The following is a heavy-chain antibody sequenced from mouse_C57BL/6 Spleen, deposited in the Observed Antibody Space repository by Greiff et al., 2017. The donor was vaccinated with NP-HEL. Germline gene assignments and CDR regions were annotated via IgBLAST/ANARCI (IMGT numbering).Heavy chain of an antibody. CDR3: YGYYDAMDY. V-gene: IGHV1-81*01. J-gene: IGHJ4*01. D-gene: IGHD2-2*01. Sequence: QVQLQQSGAELARPGASVKLSCKASGYTFTSYGISWVKQRTGQGLEWIGEIYPRSGNTYYNEKFKGKATLTADKSSSTAYRELRSLTSEDSAVYFCYGYYDAMDYWGQGTSVTVSS. CDR2: IYPRSGNT. CDR1: GYTFTSYG.